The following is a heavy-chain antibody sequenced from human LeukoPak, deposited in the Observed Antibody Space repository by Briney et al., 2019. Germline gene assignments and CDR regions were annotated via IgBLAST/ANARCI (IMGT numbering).Heavy chain of an antibody. J-gene: IGHJ6*03. Sequence: GASVKVSCKASGGTFSSYAISWVRQAPGQGLEWMGGIIPIFGTANYAQKFQGRVTITTDESTSTAYMELSSLRSEDTAVYYCARGGFITAKAPPLFYYYYYYKDVWWKRTTVTVSS. V-gene: IGHV1-69*05. CDR2: IIPIFGTA. CDR1: GGTFSSYA. D-gene: IGHD3-16*02. CDR3: ARGGFITAKAPPLFYYYYYYKDV.